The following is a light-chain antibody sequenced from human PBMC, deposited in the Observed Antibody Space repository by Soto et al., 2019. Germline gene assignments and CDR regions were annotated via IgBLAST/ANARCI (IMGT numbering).Light chain of an antibody. CDR1: SSDVGGYNY. J-gene: IGLJ1*01. Sequence: QSALTQPASVSGSPGQSITISCTGTSSDVGGYNYVSWYQQHPGKAPKLMIYDVSHRPSGVSNRFSGSKSGNTASLTISGLQAEDEADYYCRSYKTSSTRYVFGTGTKLTVL. CDR2: DVS. CDR3: RSYKTSSTRYV. V-gene: IGLV2-14*01.